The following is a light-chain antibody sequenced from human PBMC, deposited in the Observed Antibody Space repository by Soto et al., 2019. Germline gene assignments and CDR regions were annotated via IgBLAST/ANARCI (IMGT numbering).Light chain of an antibody. CDR1: SSDIGDYNY. V-gene: IGLV2-14*01. Sequence: QSALTQPASVSGSPGQSITISCTGTSSDIGDYNYVSWYQQHPGKAPKLMIYEVTNRPSGVSNRFSGSKSGNTASLTISGLQAEDEADYYCSSYTRSDTVLFGGGTKLTVL. J-gene: IGLJ3*02. CDR3: SSYTRSDTVL. CDR2: EVT.